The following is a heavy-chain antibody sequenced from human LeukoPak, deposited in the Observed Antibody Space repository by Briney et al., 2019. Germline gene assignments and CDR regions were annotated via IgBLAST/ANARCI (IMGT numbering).Heavy chain of an antibody. D-gene: IGHD6-13*01. CDR3: ARLTSSWYQDWYFDL. Sequence: SETLSLTCTDSGGSISSYDWSWIQQPAGKGLEWIGRIYTSGSTKYNPSLKSRVTMSLDTSKKQFSLKLSSVTATDTAVYYCARLTSSWYQDWYFDLWGRGTLVTVSS. J-gene: IGHJ2*01. V-gene: IGHV4-4*07. CDR1: GGSISSYD. CDR2: IYTSGST.